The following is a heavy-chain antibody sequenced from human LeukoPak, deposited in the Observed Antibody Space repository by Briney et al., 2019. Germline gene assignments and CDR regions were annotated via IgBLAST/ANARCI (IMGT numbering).Heavy chain of an antibody. J-gene: IGHJ3*02. CDR2: IYPGDSDT. Sequence: GESLKISCKGSGYSFTSYWIGWVRQMPGKGLEWMGIIYPGDSDTRYSPSFQGQVTISADKSISTAYLQWSSLKASDTAMYYCARRGYCSGGSCYSAAFDIWGQGTMVTVSS. CDR3: ARRGYCSGGSCYSAAFDI. CDR1: GYSFTSYW. D-gene: IGHD2-15*01. V-gene: IGHV5-51*01.